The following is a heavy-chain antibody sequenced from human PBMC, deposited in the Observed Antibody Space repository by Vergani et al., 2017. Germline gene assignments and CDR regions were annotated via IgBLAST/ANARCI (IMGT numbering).Heavy chain of an antibody. Sequence: QVQLVQSGAEVKKPGSSVKVSCKASGGTFSSYAISWVRQAPGQGLEWMGGIIPIFGTATYAQKFQGRVTITADESTSTAYMELSSLRSEDTAVYYCAREPHPDYYGSGTYGMDVWGQGTTVTASS. V-gene: IGHV1-69*12. J-gene: IGHJ6*02. CDR2: IIPIFGTA. CDR1: GGTFSSYA. CDR3: AREPHPDYYGSGTYGMDV. D-gene: IGHD3-10*01.